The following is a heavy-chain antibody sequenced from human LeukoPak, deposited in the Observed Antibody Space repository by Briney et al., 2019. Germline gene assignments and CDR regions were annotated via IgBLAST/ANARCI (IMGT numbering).Heavy chain of an antibody. D-gene: IGHD6-13*01. J-gene: IGHJ4*02. CDR3: AGRGSSSWYGY. V-gene: IGHV4-59*01. CDR1: GGSISSYY. CDR2: IYYSGST. Sequence: SETLSLTCTVSGGSISSYYWSWIRQPPGKGLEWIGYIYYSGSTNYNPSLKSRVTISVDTSKNQFSLKLSSVAAADTAVYYCAGRGSSSWYGYWGQGTLVTVSS.